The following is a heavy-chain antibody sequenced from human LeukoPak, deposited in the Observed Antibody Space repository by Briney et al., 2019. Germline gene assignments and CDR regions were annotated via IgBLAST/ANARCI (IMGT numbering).Heavy chain of an antibody. CDR2: IIPIFGTA. D-gene: IGHD6-6*01. J-gene: IGHJ6*03. CDR3: ARGGRYSSSRYYYMDV. CDR1: GGTFSSYA. V-gene: IGHV1-69*05. Sequence: ASVKVSCKASGGTFSSYAISWVRQAPGQGLEWMGGIIPIFGTANYAQKFQGRVTITTDESTSTAYMELSSLRPEDTAVYYCARGGRYSSSRYYYMDVWGKGTTVTVSS.